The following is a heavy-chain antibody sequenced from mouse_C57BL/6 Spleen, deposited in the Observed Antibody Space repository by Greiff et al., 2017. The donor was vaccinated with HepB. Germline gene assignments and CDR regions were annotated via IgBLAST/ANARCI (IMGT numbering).Heavy chain of an antibody. CDR3: ARVPAYYYGSSSYWYFDV. J-gene: IGHJ1*03. V-gene: IGHV3-6*01. Sequence: EVKLMESGPGLVKPSQSLSLTCSVTGYSITSGYYWNWIRQFPGNKLEWMGYISYDGSNNYNPSLKNRISITRDTSKNQFFLKLNSVTTEDTATYYCARVPAYYYGSSSYWYFDVWGTGTTVTVSS. D-gene: IGHD1-1*01. CDR1: GYSITSGYY. CDR2: ISYDGSN.